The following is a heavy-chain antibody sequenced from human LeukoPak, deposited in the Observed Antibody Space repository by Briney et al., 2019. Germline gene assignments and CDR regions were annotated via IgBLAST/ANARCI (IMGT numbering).Heavy chain of an antibody. Sequence: ASVKVTCKASGYTFTSYGISWVRQAPGQGLEWMGWISAYNGNTNYAQKLQGRVTMTTDTSTSTAYMELRSLRSDDTAVYYCAREAVRGPYLDYYYGMDVWGQGTTVTVSS. CDR2: ISAYNGNT. D-gene: IGHD4-11*01. CDR1: GYTFTSYG. V-gene: IGHV1-18*01. J-gene: IGHJ6*02. CDR3: AREAVRGPYLDYYYGMDV.